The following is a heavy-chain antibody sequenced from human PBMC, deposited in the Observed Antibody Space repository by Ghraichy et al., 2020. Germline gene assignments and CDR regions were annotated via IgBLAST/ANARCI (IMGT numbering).Heavy chain of an antibody. V-gene: IGHV4-4*07. J-gene: IGHJ4*02. Sequence: SETLSLTCTVSGGSISSYYWSWIRQPAGKGLEWIGRIYTSGSTNYNPSLKSRVTMSVDTSKNQFSLKLSSVTAADTAVYYCARDQGSGWHEYYFDYWGQGTLVTVSS. CDR2: IYTSGST. CDR1: GGSISSYY. D-gene: IGHD6-19*01. CDR3: ARDQGSGWHEYYFDY.